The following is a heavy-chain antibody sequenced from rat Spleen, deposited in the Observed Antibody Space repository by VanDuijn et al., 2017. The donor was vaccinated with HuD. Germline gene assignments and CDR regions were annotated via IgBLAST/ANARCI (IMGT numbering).Heavy chain of an antibody. D-gene: IGHD1-10*01. CDR2: ISYSGST. CDR1: GYSITSNY. CDR3: ARDNSGYWYFDF. J-gene: IGHJ1*01. V-gene: IGHV3-1*01. Sequence: EVHLQESGPGLVKPSQSLSLTCSVTGYSITSNYWGWIRKFPGNKMEWMGYISYSGSTGYNPSLKSRISITRDASKNQFFLQLNSVTTEDTATYYCARDNSGYWYFDFWGPGTMVTVSS.